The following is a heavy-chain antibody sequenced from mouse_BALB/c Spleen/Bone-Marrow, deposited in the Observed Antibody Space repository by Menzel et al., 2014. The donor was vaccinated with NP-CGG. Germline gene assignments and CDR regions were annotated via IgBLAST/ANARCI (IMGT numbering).Heavy chain of an antibody. D-gene: IGHD2-1*01. CDR1: GASITSSY. CDR2: ISYSGNA. Sequence: EVQRVESGPSLVKPSQTLSLTCSVTGASITSSYWNWIRNFPGNKLEYLGYISYSGNAYYNPSLQSRISLTRDPSKNXYYLQLNTVTTEETATDFCARGNAYHRDDWGEGATLADSS. J-gene: IGHJ2*01. CDR3: ARGNAYHRDD. V-gene: IGHV3-8*02.